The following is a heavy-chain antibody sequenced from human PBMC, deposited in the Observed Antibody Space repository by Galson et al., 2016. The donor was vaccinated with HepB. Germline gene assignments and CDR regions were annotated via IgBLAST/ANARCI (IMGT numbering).Heavy chain of an antibody. Sequence: SLRLSCAASGFTFSKYGMHWVRQAPGKGLEWVALIWFDGSPKYYADSVKGRFTISRDNSKNTLYLQMNSLRVEDTAVYYCARERIASSWYEEIDYWGQGSLVTVSS. J-gene: IGHJ4*02. D-gene: IGHD6-13*01. CDR3: ARERIASSWYEEIDY. V-gene: IGHV3-33*01. CDR2: IWFDGSPK. CDR1: GFTFSKYG.